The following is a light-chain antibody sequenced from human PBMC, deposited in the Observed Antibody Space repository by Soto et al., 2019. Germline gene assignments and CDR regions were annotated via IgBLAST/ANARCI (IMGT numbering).Light chain of an antibody. CDR2: ANT. CDR3: SSYTSSTAYV. CDR1: NSNIGAGYD. V-gene: IGLV1-40*01. J-gene: IGLJ1*01. Sequence: QSVLTQPPSVSGAPGQRVTISCTGSNSNIGAGYDVHWYQQLPGTAPKLLIYANTNRPSGVPDRISGSKSGTSASLAITGLQAEDEADYYCSSYTSSTAYVFGTGTKVTVL.